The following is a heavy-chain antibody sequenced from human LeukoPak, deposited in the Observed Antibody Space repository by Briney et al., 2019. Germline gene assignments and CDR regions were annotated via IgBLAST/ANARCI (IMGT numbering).Heavy chain of an antibody. CDR1: GGSISSSSNY. V-gene: IGHV4-39*01. J-gene: IGHJ6*03. CDR3: ARRVQQLSYYYYMDV. CDR2: IYYSGST. Sequence: SETLSLTCTVSGGSISSSSNYWGWIRQPPGKGLEWIGSIYYSGSTYYNPSLKSRVTISVDTSKNQFSLKLSSVTAADTAVYYCARRVQQLSYYYYMDVWGKGTTVTVSS. D-gene: IGHD6-13*01.